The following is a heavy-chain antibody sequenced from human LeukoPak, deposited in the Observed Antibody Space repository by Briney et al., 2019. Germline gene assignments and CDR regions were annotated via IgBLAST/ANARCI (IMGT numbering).Heavy chain of an antibody. CDR2: INPNSGDT. CDR1: GYTFIDYY. CDR3: ARGEQWLIRY. D-gene: IGHD6-19*01. V-gene: IGHV1-2*02. Sequence: ASVKVSCKASGYTFIDYYIHWVRQAPGRGLEWMGWINPNSGDTKYAQKFQGRVTMTRDWSINTAYMEMSGLNSDDTVMYYCARGEQWLIRYWGQGTLVTVSS. J-gene: IGHJ4*02.